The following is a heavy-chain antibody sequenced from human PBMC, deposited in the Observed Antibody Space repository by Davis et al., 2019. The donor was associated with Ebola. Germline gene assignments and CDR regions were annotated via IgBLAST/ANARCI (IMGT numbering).Heavy chain of an antibody. V-gene: IGHV1-24*01. CDR2: FDPGEGKR. Sequence: AASVKVSCKVSGYTLTELSIHWVRQAPGAGLEWMGGFDPGEGKRVYAQKFRGRVTMTEDTSTDTATTTAYMEVGGLRSDDTAVYYCARAQFPTTSDHWGQGTLVTVSS. J-gene: IGHJ4*02. CDR3: ARAQFPTTSDH. D-gene: IGHD1-1*01. CDR1: GYTLTELS.